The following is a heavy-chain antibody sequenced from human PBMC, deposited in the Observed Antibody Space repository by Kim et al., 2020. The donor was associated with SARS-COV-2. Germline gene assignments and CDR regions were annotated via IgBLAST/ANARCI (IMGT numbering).Heavy chain of an antibody. V-gene: IGHV4-39*01. D-gene: IGHD2-2*01. CDR3: ARHSRIVVVPAAILA. Sequence: SETLSLTCTVSGGSISSSSYYWGWIRQPPGKGLEWIGSIYYSGSTYYNPSLKSRVTISVDTSKNQFLLKLSLVTAADTAVYYCARHSRIVVVPAAILAWGQRTLVTVSS. J-gene: IGHJ4*02. CDR2: IYYSGST. CDR1: GGSISSSSYY.